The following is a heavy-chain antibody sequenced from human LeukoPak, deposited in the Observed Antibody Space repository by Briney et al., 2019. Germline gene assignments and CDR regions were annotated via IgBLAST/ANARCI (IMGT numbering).Heavy chain of an antibody. CDR3: AIVGATYYFDY. CDR2: TSAYNGNT. Sequence: ASVKVSCKASGYTFTSYGISWVRQAPGQGLEWMGWTSAYNGNTNYAQKLQGRVTMTTDTSTTTAYMELRSLRSDDTAVYYCAIVGATYYFDYWGQGTLVSVSS. V-gene: IGHV1-18*01. D-gene: IGHD1-26*01. CDR1: GYTFTSYG. J-gene: IGHJ4*02.